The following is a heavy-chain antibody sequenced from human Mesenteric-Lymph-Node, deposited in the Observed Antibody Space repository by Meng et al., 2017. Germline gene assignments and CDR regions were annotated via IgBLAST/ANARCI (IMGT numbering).Heavy chain of an antibody. CDR1: GYTFTGYY. V-gene: IGHV7-4-1*02. Sequence: ASVKVSCKASGYTFTGYYMHWVRQAPGQGLDWMGWINTNTGDPTYAQGFTGRFVFSVDTSVSTTYLQISSLKADDTAVYYCARVKVSGEAYFHHWGQGTLVTVSS. CDR2: INTNTGDP. J-gene: IGHJ1*01. CDR3: ARVKVSGEAYFHH.